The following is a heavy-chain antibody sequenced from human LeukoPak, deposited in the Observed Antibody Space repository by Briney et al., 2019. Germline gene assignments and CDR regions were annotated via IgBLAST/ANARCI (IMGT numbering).Heavy chain of an antibody. D-gene: IGHD2-21*02. V-gene: IGHV1-46*01. CDR3: ARGNCGGDCPYWYFDL. J-gene: IGHJ2*01. Sequence: ASVKVSCKASGYTFTSYYMHWVRQAPGQGLEWMGIINPSGGSTSYVQKFQGRVTMTRDTSTSTVYMELSSLRSEDTAVYYCARGNCGGDCPYWYFDLWGRGTLVTVSS. CDR2: INPSGGST. CDR1: GYTFTSYY.